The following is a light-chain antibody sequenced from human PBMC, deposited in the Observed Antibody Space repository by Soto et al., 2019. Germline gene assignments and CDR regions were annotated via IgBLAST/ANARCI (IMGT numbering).Light chain of an antibody. CDR2: GAS. Sequence: EIVLTQSPATLSLSPGDRATLSCRASQTVSSSSLAWYQQKPGQAPRLLIFGASTRAAGFPDRFSGSGSGTDFTLTISRLEPEDFAVYYCQQYGSSPRTFGQGTKVEIK. CDR3: QQYGSSPRT. J-gene: IGKJ1*01. CDR1: QTVSSSS. V-gene: IGKV3-20*01.